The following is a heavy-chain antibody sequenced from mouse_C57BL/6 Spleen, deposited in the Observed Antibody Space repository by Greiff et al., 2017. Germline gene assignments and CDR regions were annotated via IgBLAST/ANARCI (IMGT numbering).Heavy chain of an antibody. CDR1: GYTFTRYW. V-gene: IGHV1-64*01. CDR3: ARPYDYDRGYAMDY. Sequence: QVQLQQPGAELVKPGASVKLSCKASGYTFTRYWMHWVKQRPGQGLEWIGMIHPNSGSTNYNEKFKSKATLTVDKSSSTAYMQFSSLTSEDSAVYYCARPYDYDRGYAMDYWGQGTSVTVSS. D-gene: IGHD2-4*01. J-gene: IGHJ4*01. CDR2: IHPNSGST.